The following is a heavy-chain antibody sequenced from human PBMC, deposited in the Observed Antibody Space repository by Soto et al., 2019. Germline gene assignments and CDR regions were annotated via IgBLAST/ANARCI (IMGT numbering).Heavy chain of an antibody. D-gene: IGHD2-2*03. Sequence: GGSLRLSCAASGFTFSSYAMSWVRQAPGKGLEWVSAISDSGGDTYYADSVKGRFTISRDNSKNTLYLQMNSLRAEDTAVYYCAKDGYCSTTSCRYYYYIGVRAKRTTVTGSS. CDR1: GFTFSSYA. J-gene: IGHJ6*03. V-gene: IGHV3-23*01. CDR3: AKDGYCSTTSCRYYYYIGV. CDR2: ISDSGGDT.